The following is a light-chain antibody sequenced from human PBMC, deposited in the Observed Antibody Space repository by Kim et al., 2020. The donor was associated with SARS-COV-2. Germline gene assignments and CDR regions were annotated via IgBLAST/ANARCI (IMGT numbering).Light chain of an antibody. CDR3: QQYYSTPRT. CDR2: WAS. J-gene: IGKJ1*01. CDR1: QSVLYSSNNKNY. Sequence: RATINCKSSQSVLYSSNNKNYLAWYQQKPGQPPKLLIYWASTRESGVPDRFSGSGSETDFTLTISSLQAEDVAVYYCQQYYSTPRTFGQGTKLEI. V-gene: IGKV4-1*01.